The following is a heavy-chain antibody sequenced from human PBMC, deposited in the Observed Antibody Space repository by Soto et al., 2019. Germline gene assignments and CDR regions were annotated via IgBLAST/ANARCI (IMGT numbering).Heavy chain of an antibody. CDR1: GYTFTSYY. D-gene: IGHD5-12*01. J-gene: IGHJ3*02. V-gene: IGHV1-46*03. CDR2: INPSGGST. CDR3: AREVDIVATICAFDI. Sequence: ASVKVSCKASGYTFTSYYMHLVRQAPGQGLEWMGIINPSGGSTSYAQKFQGRVTMTRDTSTSTVYMELSSLRSEDTAVYYCAREVDIVATICAFDIWGQGTMVTVSS.